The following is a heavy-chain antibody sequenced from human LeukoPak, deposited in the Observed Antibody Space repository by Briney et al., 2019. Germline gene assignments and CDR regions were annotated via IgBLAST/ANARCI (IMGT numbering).Heavy chain of an antibody. J-gene: IGHJ6*04. D-gene: IGHD4-17*01. V-gene: IGHV4-4*02. CDR3: ARFSVTTASHGMDV. CDR1: GASLSSNNW. CDR2: IFHTGTT. Sequence: KPSGTLSLTCAVSGASLSSNNWWSWVRQPPGKGLEWIAEIFHTGTTTYNPSLKSRVSISVDKSKNQISLRLTSVTAADTATYYCARFSVTTASHGMDVWGKGTTVIVSS.